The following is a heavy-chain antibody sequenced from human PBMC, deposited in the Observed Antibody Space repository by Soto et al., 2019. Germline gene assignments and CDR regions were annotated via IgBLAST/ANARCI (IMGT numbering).Heavy chain of an antibody. CDR3: ARVRGQIVVVAAAAGFDY. V-gene: IGHV3-11*01. Sequence: GGSLRLSCAASGFTFSDYYMSWIRQAPGKGLEWVSYISSSGSTIYYADSVKGRFTISRDNAKNSLYLQMNSLRAEDTAVYYCARVRGQIVVVAAAAGFDYWGQGTLVTVSS. D-gene: IGHD2-15*01. CDR2: ISSSGSTI. CDR1: GFTFSDYY. J-gene: IGHJ4*02.